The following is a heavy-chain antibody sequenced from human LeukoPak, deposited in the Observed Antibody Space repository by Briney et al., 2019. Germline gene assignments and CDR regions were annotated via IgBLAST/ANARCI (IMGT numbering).Heavy chain of an antibody. CDR3: AKALEQETVIALDS. Sequence: GGSLRLSCAASGFTFDDYGMSWVRQAPGKGLEWVSAISGSGGSTYYADSVKGRFTISRDNSKNTLYLQMNSLRAEDTSIYFCAKALEQETVIALDSWGQGTLVTVSS. CDR1: GFTFDDYG. V-gene: IGHV3-23*01. CDR2: ISGSGGST. J-gene: IGHJ4*02. D-gene: IGHD6-13*01.